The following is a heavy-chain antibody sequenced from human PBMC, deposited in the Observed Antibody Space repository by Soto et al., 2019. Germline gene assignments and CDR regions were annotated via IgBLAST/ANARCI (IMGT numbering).Heavy chain of an antibody. J-gene: IGHJ4*02. Sequence: AASVKVSCKASGGTFSSYAISGVRQAPGQGLEWMGGIIPIFGTANYAQKFQGRVTITAGESTSTAYMELSSLRSEDTAVYYCARDHGGNSVWDYSRQGTLVTVSS. CDR1: GGTFSSYA. CDR2: IIPIFGTA. CDR3: ARDHGGNSVWDY. D-gene: IGHD2-21*02. V-gene: IGHV1-69*13.